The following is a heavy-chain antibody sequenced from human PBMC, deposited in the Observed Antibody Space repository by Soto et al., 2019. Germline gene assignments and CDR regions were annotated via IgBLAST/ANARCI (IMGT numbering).Heavy chain of an antibody. V-gene: IGHV1-69*13. CDR3: ARRGHCTRTLCYTPLLGYYAMDV. CDR1: GGTFNSHS. CDR2: VTAFFGTS. Sequence: SSLKFSCKASGGTFNSHSIRPLRQAPGQGHQSSAAVTAFFGTSNYAQKFQGRVRIPADESTSTAYMELSRLIAEDTAVYYCARRGHCTRTLCYTPLLGYYAMDVWGQGTTVAVYS. D-gene: IGHD2-2*02. J-gene: IGHJ6*02.